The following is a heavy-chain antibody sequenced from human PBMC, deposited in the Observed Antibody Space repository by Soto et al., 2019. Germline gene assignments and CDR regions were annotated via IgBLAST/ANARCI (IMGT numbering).Heavy chain of an antibody. D-gene: IGHD3-22*01. J-gene: IGHJ6*02. Sequence: PGGSLRLSCAASGFTVSSNYMSWVRQAPGKGPEWVSVIYSGGSTYYADSVKGRFTISRDNSKNTLYLQMNSLRAEDTAVYYCAREGYYYDSSGFQDHYGMDVWGQGTTVTVSS. CDR1: GFTVSSNY. V-gene: IGHV3-53*01. CDR2: IYSGGST. CDR3: AREGYYYDSSGFQDHYGMDV.